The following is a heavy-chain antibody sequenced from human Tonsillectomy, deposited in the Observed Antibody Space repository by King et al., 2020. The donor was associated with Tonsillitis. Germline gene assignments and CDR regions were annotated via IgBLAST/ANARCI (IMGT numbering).Heavy chain of an antibody. CDR3: ARRWDY. V-gene: IGHV4-59*08. J-gene: IGHJ4*02. CDR2: IYYSGST. CDR1: GGSISSYY. Sequence: VQLQESGPGLVKPSETLSLTCTVSGGSISSYYWSWIRQPPGKGLEWIGYIYYSGSTNYNPSLKSRVTISVDTSKNQFSLKLSSVTAADTAVYYYARRWDYWGQGTLVTVSS.